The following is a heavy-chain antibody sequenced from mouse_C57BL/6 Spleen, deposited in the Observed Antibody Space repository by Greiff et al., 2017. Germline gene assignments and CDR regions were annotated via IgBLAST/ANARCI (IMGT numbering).Heavy chain of an antibody. CDR3: ARSTGTEGDFDY. CDR2: INPNNGGT. CDR1: GYTFTDYY. Sequence: EVQLQQSGPELVKPGASVKISCKASGYTFTDYYMNWVKQSHGKSLEWIGDINPNNGGTSYNQKFKGKATLTVDKSSSTAYMELRSLTSEDSAVYYCARSTGTEGDFDYWGQGTTLTVAS. J-gene: IGHJ2*01. V-gene: IGHV1-26*01. D-gene: IGHD4-1*01.